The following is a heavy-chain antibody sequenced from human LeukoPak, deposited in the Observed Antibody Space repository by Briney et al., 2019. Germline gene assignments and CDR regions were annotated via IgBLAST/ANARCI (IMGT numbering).Heavy chain of an antibody. CDR2: INPNSGGT. D-gene: IGHD2-15*01. CDR3: ARGGIVVVVAATIEFSRQKYNWFDP. V-gene: IGHV1-2*02. J-gene: IGHJ5*02. CDR1: GYTFTDYY. Sequence: ASVRVSCKASGYTFTDYYIHWVRQAPGQGLEWMGWINPNSGGTNFAQKSQGRVTMTRDTSISTAYMELSRLRSDDTAVYYCARGGIVVVVAATIEFSRQKYNWFDPWGQGTLVTVSS.